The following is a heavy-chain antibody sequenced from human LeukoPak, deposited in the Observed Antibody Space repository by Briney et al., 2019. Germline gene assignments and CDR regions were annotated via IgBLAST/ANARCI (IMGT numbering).Heavy chain of an antibody. D-gene: IGHD6-13*01. CDR2: ISYDGSNK. V-gene: IGHV3-30-3*01. CDR1: GFTFSSYA. Sequence: GGSLRLSCAASGFTFSSYAMHWVRQAPGKGLEWVAVISYDGSNKYYADSVKGRFTISRDNSKNTLYLQMNSLRAEDTAVYYCAKEGIAAADYWGQGTLVTVSS. J-gene: IGHJ4*02. CDR3: AKEGIAAADY.